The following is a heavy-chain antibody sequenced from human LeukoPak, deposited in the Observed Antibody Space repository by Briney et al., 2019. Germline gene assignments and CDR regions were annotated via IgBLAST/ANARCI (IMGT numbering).Heavy chain of an antibody. Sequence: PSETLSLTCTVSGSSISSYYWSWIRQPPGKGLEWIGYIYYSGSTNYNPSLKSRVSISVDTSKNQFSLKLSSVTAADTAVYYCARVLTLGGHYLLDYWGQGTLVTVSS. V-gene: IGHV4-59*01. J-gene: IGHJ4*02. CDR3: ARVLTLGGHYLLDY. CDR2: IYYSGST. D-gene: IGHD3-22*01. CDR1: GSSISSYY.